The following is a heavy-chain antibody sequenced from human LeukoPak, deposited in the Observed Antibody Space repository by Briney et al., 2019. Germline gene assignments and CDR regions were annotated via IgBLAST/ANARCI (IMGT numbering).Heavy chain of an antibody. V-gene: IGHV4-34*01. CDR3: AREFGYGSGSYDY. Sequence: SETLSLTCAVYGGSFSGYYWSWIRQPPGKGLEWIGEINHSGSTNYNPSLKSRVTISVDTSKNQFSLKLSSVTAADTAVYYCAREFGYGSGSYDYWSQGTLVTVSS. J-gene: IGHJ4*02. D-gene: IGHD3-10*01. CDR1: GGSFSGYY. CDR2: INHSGST.